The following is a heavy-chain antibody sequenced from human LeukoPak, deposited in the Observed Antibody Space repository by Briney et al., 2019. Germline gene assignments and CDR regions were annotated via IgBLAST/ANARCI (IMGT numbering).Heavy chain of an antibody. J-gene: IGHJ5*02. CDR2: IIPILGIA. CDR1: GGTFSSHA. D-gene: IGHD2-2*01. V-gene: IGHV1-69*04. CDR3: ARSPCSSTSCYHDNWFDP. Sequence: ASVKVSCKASGGTFSSHAISWVRQAPGQGLEWMGRIIPILGIANYAQKFQGRVTITADKSTSTAYMELSSLRSEDTAVYYCARSPCSSTSCYHDNWFDPWGQGTLVTVSS.